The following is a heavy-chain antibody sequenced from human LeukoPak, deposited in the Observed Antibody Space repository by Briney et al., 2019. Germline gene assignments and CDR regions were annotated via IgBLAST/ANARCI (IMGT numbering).Heavy chain of an antibody. J-gene: IGHJ4*02. CDR2: IIPILGIA. V-gene: IGHV1-69*04. CDR1: GGTFSSYA. Sequence: ASVKVSCKASGGTFSSYAISWVRQAPGQGLEWMGRIIPILGIANYAQKFQGRVTITADKSTSTAYMELSSLRSEDTAVYYCATFRYYDSSGYSHDYWGQGTLVTVSS. CDR3: ATFRYYDSSGYSHDY. D-gene: IGHD3-22*01.